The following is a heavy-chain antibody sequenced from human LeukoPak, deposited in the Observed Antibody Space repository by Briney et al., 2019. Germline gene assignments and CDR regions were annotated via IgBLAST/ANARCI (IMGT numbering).Heavy chain of an antibody. CDR3: ARGFSSSWYFNWFDP. Sequence: SETLSLTCTVSGYSISSGYYWGWIRQPPGKGLEWIGNIYHSGSTSYNPSLKGRVTISVDTSKNQFSLKLSSVTAADTAVYYCARGFSSSWYFNWFDPWGQGTLVTVSS. CDR2: IYHSGST. J-gene: IGHJ5*02. CDR1: GYSISSGYY. V-gene: IGHV4-38-2*02. D-gene: IGHD6-13*01.